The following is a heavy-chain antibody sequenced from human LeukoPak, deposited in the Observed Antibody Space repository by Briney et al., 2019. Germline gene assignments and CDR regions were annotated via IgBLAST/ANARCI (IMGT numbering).Heavy chain of an antibody. D-gene: IGHD3-9*01. V-gene: IGHV3-30*04. Sequence: GGSLRLSCAASGFTFSSYAMHWVRQAPGKGLEWVAVISYDGSNKYYADSVKGRLTISRDNSKNTLYLQMNSLRAEDSAVYYCAHSDYDILTGYFQKPFDYWGQGTLVTVSS. CDR3: AHSDYDILTGYFQKPFDY. CDR2: ISYDGSNK. J-gene: IGHJ4*02. CDR1: GFTFSSYA.